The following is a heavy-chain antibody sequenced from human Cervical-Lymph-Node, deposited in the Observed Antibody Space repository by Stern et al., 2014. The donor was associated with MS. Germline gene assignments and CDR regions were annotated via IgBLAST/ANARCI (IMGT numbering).Heavy chain of an antibody. J-gene: IGHJ4*02. CDR1: GFTFSSYS. CDR2: ISSRSSYI. V-gene: IGHV3-21*01. Sequence: EVHLVESGGGLVKPGGSLRLSCAASGFTFSSYSMNWVRQAPGKGLEWVSSISSRSSYIYYADSVKGRFTISRDNAKNSLYLQMNSLRAEDTAVYYCARVGGPAVAGTVDYWGQGTLVTVSS. D-gene: IGHD6-19*01. CDR3: ARVGGPAVAGTVDY.